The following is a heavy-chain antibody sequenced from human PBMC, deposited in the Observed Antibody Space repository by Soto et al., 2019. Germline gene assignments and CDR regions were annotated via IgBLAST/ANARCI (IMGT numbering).Heavy chain of an antibody. CDR3: ARDYSNSFYFDY. D-gene: IGHD4-4*01. CDR2: IIPILGIA. Sequence: GASVKVSCKASGGTFSSYTISWVRQAPGQGLEWMGRIIPILGIANYAQKFQGRVTITADKSTSTAYMELSSLRSEDTAVYYCARDYSNSFYFDYWGQGTLVTVSS. J-gene: IGHJ4*02. CDR1: GGTFSSYT. V-gene: IGHV1-69*04.